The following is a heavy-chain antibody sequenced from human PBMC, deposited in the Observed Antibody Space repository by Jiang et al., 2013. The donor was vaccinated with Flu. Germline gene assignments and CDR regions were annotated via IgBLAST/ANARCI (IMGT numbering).Heavy chain of an antibody. J-gene: IGHJ3*02. Sequence: GAEVKKPGASVKVSCRASGYTFTSYGISWLRQAPGQGLEWMGWISAYNGNTNYAQKLQGRVTMTTDASTSTAYMELRSLRSDDTAVYYCARGYCSGGTCYSGAFDIWGQGTMVTVSS. CDR3: ARGYCSGGTCYSGAFDI. D-gene: IGHD2-15*01. CDR2: ISAYNGNT. V-gene: IGHV1-18*01. CDR1: GYTFTSYG.